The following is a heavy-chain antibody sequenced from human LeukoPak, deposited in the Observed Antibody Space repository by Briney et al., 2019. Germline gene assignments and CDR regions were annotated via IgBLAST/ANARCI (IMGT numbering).Heavy chain of an antibody. CDR1: GFGFSHYE. CDR2: IRGSDNTI. J-gene: IGHJ4*02. CDR3: ARGLHYYDNSGYDH. Sequence: GGSLRLSCAASGFGFSHYEMNWVRQAPGKGLEWVSYIRGSDNTIYYADSVKGRFTIPRDNAKNSLFLQMNSLRAEDTAVYYCARGLHYYDNSGYDHWGQGTLVTVSS. D-gene: IGHD3-22*01. V-gene: IGHV3-48*03.